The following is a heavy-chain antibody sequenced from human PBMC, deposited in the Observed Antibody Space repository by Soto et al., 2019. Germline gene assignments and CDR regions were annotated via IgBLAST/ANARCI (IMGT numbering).Heavy chain of an antibody. CDR1: GDSVSSNSAA. D-gene: IGHD1-1*01. CDR2: TYYRSKWYN. V-gene: IGHV6-1*01. CDR3: ARHLGRVGTVEYYFDY. J-gene: IGHJ4*02. Sequence: SQTLSLTCAISGDSVSSNSAAWNWIRQSPSRGLEWLGRTYYRSKWYNDYTVSVKSRITINPDTSKNQFSLQLNSVTPEDTAVDYCARHLGRVGTVEYYFDYWGQGTLVTVSS.